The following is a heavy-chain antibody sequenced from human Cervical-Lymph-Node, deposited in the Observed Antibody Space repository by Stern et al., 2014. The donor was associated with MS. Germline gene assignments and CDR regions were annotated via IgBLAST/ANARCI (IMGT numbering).Heavy chain of an antibody. D-gene: IGHD1-26*01. Sequence: QDQLVQSGGGVVQPGRSLRLSCAASGFTFSSYGMHWVRQAPGKGLEWVAVIWYDGSNKYYADSVKGRFTISRDNSKNTLYLQMNSLRAEDTAVYYCARRSSRSPFVESGSQLDYWGQGTLVTVSS. CDR1: GFTFSSYG. J-gene: IGHJ4*02. CDR3: ARRSSRSPFVESGSQLDY. CDR2: IWYDGSNK. V-gene: IGHV3-33*01.